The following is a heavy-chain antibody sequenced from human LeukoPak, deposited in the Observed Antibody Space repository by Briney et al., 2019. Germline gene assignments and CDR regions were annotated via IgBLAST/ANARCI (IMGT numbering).Heavy chain of an antibody. J-gene: IGHJ6*02. CDR2: ISRDGSNR. Sequence: GGSLRLSCAASGFTLSNYNMNWVRQAPGKGLEYLSGISRDGSNRYYADSVEGRFTISRDNSKNTLHLQMSSLRPDDTAVYYCVKGAFWSGYHGMEVWGQGTTVTVPS. V-gene: IGHV3-64D*09. CDR1: GFTLSNYN. D-gene: IGHD3-3*01. CDR3: VKGAFWSGYHGMEV.